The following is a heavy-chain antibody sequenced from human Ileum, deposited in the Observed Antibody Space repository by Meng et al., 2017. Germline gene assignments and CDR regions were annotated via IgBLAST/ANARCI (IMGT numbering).Heavy chain of an antibody. J-gene: IGHJ4*02. CDR2: ISAIGNT. CDR1: GFNFSDFY. CDR3: AKSPRGIDFDD. Sequence: QVQLVESVGASVIPGGSLRLSCAASGFNFSDFYTGWVRQAPGKGLEFIAYISAIGNTYFADSFLGRVTVSRDSAQKVLYLQMTRMRAEDTAVYYCAKSPRGIDFDDWGQGILVTVSS. D-gene: IGHD3-10*01. V-gene: IGHV3-11*01.